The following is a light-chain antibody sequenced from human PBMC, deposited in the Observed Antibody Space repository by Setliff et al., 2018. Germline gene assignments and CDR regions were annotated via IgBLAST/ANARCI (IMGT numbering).Light chain of an antibody. CDR2: NNS. CDR1: DSNIGSYS. CDR3: AAWDDSPKGWV. J-gene: IGLJ3*02. V-gene: IGLV1-44*01. Sequence: SALTQPPSASGTPGQRITISCSGSDSNIGSYSVNWYMQLPGTAPKVIIYNNSHRPSGVPDRFSASKSGTSASLAISGLQSEDEAEYYCAAWDDSPKGWVFAGGTKGTVL.